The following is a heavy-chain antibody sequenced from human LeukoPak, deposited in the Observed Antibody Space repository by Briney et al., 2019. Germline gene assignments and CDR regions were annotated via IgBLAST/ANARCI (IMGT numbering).Heavy chain of an antibody. CDR3: ARLRTSYCSSTSCWRSYYYGMDV. D-gene: IGHD2-2*01. CDR2: IYPGDSDT. Sequence: GESLNISCKGSGYRVTSYWGGWGRQMPGKGLEWMWIIYPGDSDTRYSPCVQGQGTVSADKSISTAYLQWSSLKASDPAMYYCARLRTSYCSSTSCWRSYYYGMDVWGQGTTVTVSS. CDR1: GYRVTSYW. J-gene: IGHJ6*02. V-gene: IGHV5-51*01.